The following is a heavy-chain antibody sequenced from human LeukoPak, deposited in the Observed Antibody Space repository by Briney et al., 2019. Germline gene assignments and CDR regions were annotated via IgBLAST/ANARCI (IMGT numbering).Heavy chain of an antibody. CDR3: AKDRTLRYFDWPKGVPHY. V-gene: IGHV3-9*01. Sequence: GRSLRLSCAASGFTFDDYAMHWVRQAPGKGLEWVSGISWNSGSIGYADSVKGRFTISRDNAKNSLYLQMNSLRAEDTALCYCAKDRTLRYFDWPKGVPHYWGQGTLVTVSS. CDR1: GFTFDDYA. J-gene: IGHJ4*02. D-gene: IGHD3-9*01. CDR2: ISWNSGSI.